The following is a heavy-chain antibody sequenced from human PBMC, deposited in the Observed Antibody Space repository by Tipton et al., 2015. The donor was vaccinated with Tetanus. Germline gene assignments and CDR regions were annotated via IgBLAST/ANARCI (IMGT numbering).Heavy chain of an antibody. Sequence: TLSLTCTVSGGSISSFYWTWIRQPPGKGLEWIGYIFDTGSTNYNPSLKSRVTMSVDTSKNQFSLHLTSVTAADTAVYYCARGWGSSLYYFDNWGQGTLVTVSS. CDR1: GGSISSFY. D-gene: IGHD6-13*01. CDR2: IFDTGST. CDR3: ARGWGSSLYYFDN. V-gene: IGHV4-59*01. J-gene: IGHJ4*02.